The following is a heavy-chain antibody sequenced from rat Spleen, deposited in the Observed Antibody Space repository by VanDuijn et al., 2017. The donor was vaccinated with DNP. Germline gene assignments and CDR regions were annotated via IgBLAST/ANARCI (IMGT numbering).Heavy chain of an antibody. V-gene: IGHV5-31*01. CDR1: GFTFNNYW. CDR2: ITHTGGST. J-gene: IGHJ2*01. D-gene: IGHD1-6*01. CDR3: TTGLSDY. Sequence: EVQLVESGGGLVQPGRSLILSCTASGFTFNNYWMTWLRQAPGKGLDWVASITHTGGSTYYSDSVKGRFTISRDNAKSTLYLQMNSLRSEDTATYYCTTGLSDYWGPGVMVTVSS.